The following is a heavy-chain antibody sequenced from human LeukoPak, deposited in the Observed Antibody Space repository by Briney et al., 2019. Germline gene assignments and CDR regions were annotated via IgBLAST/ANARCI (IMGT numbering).Heavy chain of an antibody. Sequence: PSETLSLTCAVSGGSISSDSYYWGWIRQPPGKGLEWIGSIYSGGTTYYNPSLKSRVTISVDTSKNQFSLKLTSVTAADAAAYYCARHSRNCSGGYCYLYYWGQRTLVTVSS. J-gene: IGHJ4*02. CDR2: IYSGGTT. D-gene: IGHD2-15*01. CDR1: GGSISSDSYY. CDR3: ARHSRNCSGGYCYLYY. V-gene: IGHV4-39*01.